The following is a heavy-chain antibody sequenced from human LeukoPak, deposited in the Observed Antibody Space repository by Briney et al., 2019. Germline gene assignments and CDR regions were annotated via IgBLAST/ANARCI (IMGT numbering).Heavy chain of an antibody. V-gene: IGHV1-46*01. Sequence: ASVKVSCKASGYTFTSYYMHWVRQAPGQGLEWMGIINPSGGSTTYAQNFQDRVTMTRDTSTSTVYMELTSLRSEDTAVYYCARAGTWQQLRRAIEYWGQGTLVTVSS. J-gene: IGHJ4*02. CDR1: GYTFTSYY. CDR3: ARAGTWQQLRRAIEY. CDR2: INPSGGST. D-gene: IGHD6-13*01.